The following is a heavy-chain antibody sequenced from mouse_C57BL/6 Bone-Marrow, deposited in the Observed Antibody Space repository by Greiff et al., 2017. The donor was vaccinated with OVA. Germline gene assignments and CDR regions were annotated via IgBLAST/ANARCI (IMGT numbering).Heavy chain of an antibody. CDR1: GYTFTSYW. CDR2: IDPSDSYT. J-gene: IGHJ2*01. V-gene: IGHV1-69*01. D-gene: IGHD1-1*01. CDR3: ARSGYYGSSYYFDY. Sequence: QVQLQQPGAELVMPGASVKLSCKASGYTFTSYWMHWVKQRPGQGLEWIGGIDPSDSYTNYNQKFKGKSTLTVDKSSSTAYMQLSSLTSEDSAVYYCARSGYYGSSYYFDYWGQGTTLTVSS.